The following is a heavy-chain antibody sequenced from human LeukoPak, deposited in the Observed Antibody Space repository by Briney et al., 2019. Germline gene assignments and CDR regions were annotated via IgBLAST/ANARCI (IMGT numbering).Heavy chain of an antibody. J-gene: IGHJ4*02. Sequence: GGSLRLSCAASGFTFSSYSMNWVRQAPGKGLEWVSSISSSSSYIYYADSVKGRFTISRDNAKNSLYLQMNSLRAEDTAVYYCARSGSYWEASWFDYWGQGTLVTVSS. V-gene: IGHV3-21*01. D-gene: IGHD1-26*01. CDR2: ISSSSSYI. CDR3: ARSGSYWEASWFDY. CDR1: GFTFSSYS.